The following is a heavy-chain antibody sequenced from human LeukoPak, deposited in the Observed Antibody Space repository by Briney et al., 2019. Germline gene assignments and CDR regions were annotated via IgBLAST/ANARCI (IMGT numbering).Heavy chain of an antibody. J-gene: IGHJ4*02. D-gene: IGHD3-22*01. CDR1: GFTFSNSA. Sequence: GGSLRLSCAASGFTFSNSAMSWVRQAPGKGLEWVSSVSGSGGSTYYADSVKGRFTISRDNSKNTLYLQVNSLRAEDTAVYYCARADTSGYIYYFDYWSQGTLVTVSS. V-gene: IGHV3-23*01. CDR3: ARADTSGYIYYFDY. CDR2: VSGSGGST.